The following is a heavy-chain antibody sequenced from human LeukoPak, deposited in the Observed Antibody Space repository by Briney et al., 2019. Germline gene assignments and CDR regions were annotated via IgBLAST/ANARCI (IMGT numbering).Heavy chain of an antibody. CDR3: TRGSAASYGPYFDY. CDR2: IRSKAYGGTT. D-gene: IGHD5-18*01. J-gene: IGHJ4*02. V-gene: IGHV3-49*03. Sequence: GGSLRLSCTASGFTFGDYAMSRFRQAPGKGLEWVGFIRSKAYGGTTEYAASVKGRFTISRDDSKSIAYLQMNSLKTEDTAVYYCTRGSAASYGPYFDYWGQGTLVTVSS. CDR1: GFTFGDYA.